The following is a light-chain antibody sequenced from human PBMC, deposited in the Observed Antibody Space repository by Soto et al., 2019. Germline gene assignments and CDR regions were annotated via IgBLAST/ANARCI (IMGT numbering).Light chain of an antibody. CDR1: SSNIAKNH. J-gene: IGLJ2*01. CDR3: SSWDDRLASLV. Sequence: QSVLTQPPSASVAPGQKVTISCSGSSSNIAKNHVYWYQQLSGAAPKLLIYKNNQRPSGVPGRFSGSKSGTSASLAISGLRSEDEADYYCSSWDDRLASLVFGGGTKVTVL. CDR2: KNN. V-gene: IGLV1-47*01.